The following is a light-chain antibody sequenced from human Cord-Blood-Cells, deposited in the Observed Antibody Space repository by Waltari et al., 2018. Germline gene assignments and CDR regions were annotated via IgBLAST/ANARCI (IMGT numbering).Light chain of an antibody. Sequence: SYVLTQPPSVSVAPGKTARITCGGNNIGSKSVNWYQQKPGQAPVLVVYDDSDRPSGIPERFSGSNAGNTATLTISRVEAGDEADYYCQVWDSSSDHHWVFGGGTKLTVL. CDR1: NIGSKS. V-gene: IGLV3-21*03. CDR3: QVWDSSSDHHWV. J-gene: IGLJ3*02. CDR2: DDS.